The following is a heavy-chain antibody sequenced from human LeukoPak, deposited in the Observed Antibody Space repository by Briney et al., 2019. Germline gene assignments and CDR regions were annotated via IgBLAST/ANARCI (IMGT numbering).Heavy chain of an antibody. D-gene: IGHD2-15*01. V-gene: IGHV3-64*01. CDR3: ARVRIGLDY. CDR2: ISYNGGDT. CDR1: GFTFISYA. J-gene: IGHJ4*02. Sequence: GGSLRLSCADSGFTFISYAMHWVRQAPGMGLEYVSAISYNGGDTYYANSVKDRFTISIDNSKNTLYLQMGSLRTEDMAVYYCARVRIGLDYWGQGTLVTVSS.